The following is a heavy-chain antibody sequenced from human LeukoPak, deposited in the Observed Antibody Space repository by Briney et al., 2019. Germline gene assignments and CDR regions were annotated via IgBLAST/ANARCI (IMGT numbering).Heavy chain of an antibody. CDR1: GFAFSTYG. V-gene: IGHV3-30*18. Sequence: GGSLRLSRIASGFAFSTYGMHWVRQAPGKGLEWVAVISYDGRNKYYVDSVKGRFTVSRDNSKNTVYLQMDSLRAEDTAVYYCAKELFGRSWFEHWGQRLLVTVSS. J-gene: IGHJ5*02. D-gene: IGHD3-16*01. CDR2: ISYDGRNK. CDR3: AKELFGRSWFEH.